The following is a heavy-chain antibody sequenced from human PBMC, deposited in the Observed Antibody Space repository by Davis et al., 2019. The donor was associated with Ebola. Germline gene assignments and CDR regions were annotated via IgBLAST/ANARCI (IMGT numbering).Heavy chain of an antibody. D-gene: IGHD3-22*01. J-gene: IGHJ4*02. CDR1: GGSISSSSYY. Sequence: MPSETLSLTCTVSGGSISSSSYYWGWIRQPPGKGLEWIGSIYYSGSTYYNPSLKSRVTISVDTSKNQFSLKLSSVTAADTAVYYCARRPYDSSGYHLDYWGQGTLVTVSS. V-gene: IGHV4-39*07. CDR3: ARRPYDSSGYHLDY. CDR2: IYYSGST.